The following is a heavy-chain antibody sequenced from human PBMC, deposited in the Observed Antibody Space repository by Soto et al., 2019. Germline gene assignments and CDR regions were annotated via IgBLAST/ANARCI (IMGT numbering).Heavy chain of an antibody. CDR3: ARRYGPGFDY. Sequence: SETLSLTCTVSGGSISSYYWSWIRQPPGKGLEWIGYIFYSGSTNYNPSLKSRVTISVDTSKNQFSLKLSSVTAADTAVYYCARRYGPGFDYWGQGTLVTVSS. J-gene: IGHJ4*02. CDR2: IFYSGST. D-gene: IGHD4-17*01. V-gene: IGHV4-59*08. CDR1: GGSISSYY.